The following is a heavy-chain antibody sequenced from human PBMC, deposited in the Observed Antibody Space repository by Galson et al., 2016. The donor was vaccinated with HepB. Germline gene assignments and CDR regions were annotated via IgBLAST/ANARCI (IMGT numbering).Heavy chain of an antibody. CDR3: ARSFHFASSVYFLAHDSYFCDI. J-gene: IGHJ4*02. CDR1: GFSLITPGMC. V-gene: IGHV2-70*01. Sequence: PALVKPTQTLTLTCTFSGFSLITPGMCLSWIRQPPGKALEWLALIAWAGDRYYNTSLKTRLTLSKDASKHQAVLTLTNVDPGDTATYHCARSFHFASSVYFLAHDSYFCDICGQGALVTVSS. CDR2: IAWAGDR. D-gene: IGHD3-22*01.